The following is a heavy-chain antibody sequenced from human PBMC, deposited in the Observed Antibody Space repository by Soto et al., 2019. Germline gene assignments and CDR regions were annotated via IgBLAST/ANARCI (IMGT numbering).Heavy chain of an antibody. Sequence: EVQVVESGGGLVQPGGSLRLSCVTSGFDFSYYWIHWIRQAPGKGLVWVSRIDPDGTTTNYADSVKGRFTVSRDNAKDTAYLQMDSLTADDTALYYCTRGLRPSSAGTAAYWGPGTLVTVSP. J-gene: IGHJ1*01. CDR2: IDPDGTTT. CDR1: GFDFSYYW. CDR3: TRGLRPSSAGTAAY. V-gene: IGHV3-74*01. D-gene: IGHD1-1*01.